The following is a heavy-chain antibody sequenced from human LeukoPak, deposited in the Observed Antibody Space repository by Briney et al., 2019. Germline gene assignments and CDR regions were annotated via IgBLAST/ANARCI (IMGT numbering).Heavy chain of an antibody. CDR1: GFMFSSNW. V-gene: IGHV3-7*03. CDR2: IKEDGTET. CDR3: AKEGRSLQTY. D-gene: IGHD5-24*01. Sequence: GGSLRLSCAASGFMFSSNWMSWVRLAPGKGLEWEANIKEDGTETYYVDSVKGRFTISRDNAKNSLYLQMNSLRVEDTAVYYCAKEGRSLQTYWGQGTLVTVSS. J-gene: IGHJ4*02.